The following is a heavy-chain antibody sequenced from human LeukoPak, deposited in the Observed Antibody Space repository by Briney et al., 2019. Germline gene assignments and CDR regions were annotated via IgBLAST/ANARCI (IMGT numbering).Heavy chain of an antibody. D-gene: IGHD6-19*01. J-gene: IGHJ3*02. CDR2: IKEDGSDK. Sequence: GGSLRPSCAGSGFTFSSYWMTWVRQAPGKGLEWVANIKEDGSDKYYVDSMKGRFTISRDNAENSVYLQMNSLRVEDTAVYYFARGTYTSGWYPDTFDMWGQGTMVVVS. CDR3: ARGTYTSGWYPDTFDM. CDR1: GFTFSSYW. V-gene: IGHV3-7*01.